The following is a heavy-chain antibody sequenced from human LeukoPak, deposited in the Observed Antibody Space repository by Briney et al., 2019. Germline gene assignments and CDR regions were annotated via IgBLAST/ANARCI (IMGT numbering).Heavy chain of an antibody. D-gene: IGHD5-18*01. Sequence: ASVKVSCKASGDTFSNYAISWVRLAPGQGLEWMGAITKFGSTNYAHNFVGRVTMTADKSTSTAYMELSSLKSDDTAAYYCARDRSGYGNYFDFWGQGTLVTVSS. CDR3: ARDRSGYGNYFDF. CDR2: ITKFGST. V-gene: IGHV1-69*06. J-gene: IGHJ4*02. CDR1: GDTFSNYA.